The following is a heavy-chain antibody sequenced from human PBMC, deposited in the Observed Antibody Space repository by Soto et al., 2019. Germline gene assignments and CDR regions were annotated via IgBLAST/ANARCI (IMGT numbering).Heavy chain of an antibody. CDR1: GYTFTSYY. J-gene: IGHJ6*02. CDR2: INPSGGST. CDR3: ARKNDYSNYARAGYYYGLAV. Sequence: ASVKVSCKASGYTFTSYYMHWVRQAPGQGLEWMGIINPSGGSTSYAQKFQGRVTMTRDTSTSTVYMELSSLRSEDTAVYYCARKNDYSNYARAGYYYGLAVWGQGTTVTVSS. D-gene: IGHD4-4*01. V-gene: IGHV1-46*01.